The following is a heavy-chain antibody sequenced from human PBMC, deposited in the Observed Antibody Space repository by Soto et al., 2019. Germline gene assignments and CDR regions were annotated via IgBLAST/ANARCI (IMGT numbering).Heavy chain of an antibody. CDR3: ARDHKLRFLEWSHYYGIDV. J-gene: IGHJ6*02. D-gene: IGHD3-3*01. V-gene: IGHV3-53*01. CDR2: IYSGGST. CDR1: GFTVSSNY. Sequence: GGSLRLSCAASGFTVSSNYMSWVRQAPGKGLEWVSVIYSGGSTYYADSVKGRFTISRDNSKNTLYLQMNSLRAEDTAVYYCARDHKLRFLEWSHYYGIDVWGQGTTVTVSS.